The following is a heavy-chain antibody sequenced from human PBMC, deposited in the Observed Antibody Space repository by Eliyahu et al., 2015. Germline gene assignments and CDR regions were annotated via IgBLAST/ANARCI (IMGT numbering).Heavy chain of an antibody. CDR2: INHSEST. D-gene: IGHD6-6*01. CDR3: ARTRYSTSSPLQY. J-gene: IGHJ4*02. V-gene: IGHV4-34*01. CDR1: GESFSGYY. Sequence: QVQLQQWGAGLLKPSETLSLTCAVYGESFSGYYWSWIRQPPGKGLEWIGEINHSESTNYNSSLKSRVTISVDTSKNQFSLKLSPVTAADTAVYYCARTRYSTSSPLQYWSQGTLVTVSS.